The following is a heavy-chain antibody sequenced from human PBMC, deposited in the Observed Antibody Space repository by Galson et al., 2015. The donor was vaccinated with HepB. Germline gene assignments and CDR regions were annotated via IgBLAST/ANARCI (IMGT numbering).Heavy chain of an antibody. J-gene: IGHJ6*03. CDR3: AKDRFRYYYYMDV. CDR2: ISWNSGSI. V-gene: IGHV3-9*01. CDR1: GFTFDDYA. D-gene: IGHD2-21*01. Sequence: SLRLSCAASGFTFDDYAMHWVRQAPGKGLEWVSGISWNSGSIGYADSVKGRFTISRDSANNFLYLQMNSLRAEDTALYYCAKDRFRYYYYMDVWGKGTTVTVSS.